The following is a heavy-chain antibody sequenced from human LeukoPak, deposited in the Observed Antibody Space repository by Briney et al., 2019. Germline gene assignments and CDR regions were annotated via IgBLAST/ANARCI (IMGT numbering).Heavy chain of an antibody. Sequence: GGSLRLSCVVSGFTFSNYWMTWVRQAPGKGLEWVAKMTEYGTEIFYVDSVKGRFTISRDNAKNLLYLQMNSLRVEDTAVYYCARPRGCGSATCNNFDYWGQGTLVTVSS. D-gene: IGHD2-15*01. CDR3: ARPRGCGSATCNNFDY. V-gene: IGHV3-7*01. J-gene: IGHJ4*02. CDR1: GFTFSNYW. CDR2: MTEYGTEI.